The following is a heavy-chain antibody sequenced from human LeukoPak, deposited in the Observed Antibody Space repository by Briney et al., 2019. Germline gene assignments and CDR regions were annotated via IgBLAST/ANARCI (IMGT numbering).Heavy chain of an antibody. CDR3: ARQKIPSYWFDP. Sequence: SETLSLTCTVSGGSLSRFYWSWIRQPPGKGLEWIGYIYYSGSTNYNPSLKGRVTISVDTSKNQFSLKLSSVTAADTAVYYCARQKIPSYWFDPWGQGTLVTVSS. V-gene: IGHV4-59*08. CDR2: IYYSGST. CDR1: GGSLSRFY. D-gene: IGHD3-10*01. J-gene: IGHJ5*02.